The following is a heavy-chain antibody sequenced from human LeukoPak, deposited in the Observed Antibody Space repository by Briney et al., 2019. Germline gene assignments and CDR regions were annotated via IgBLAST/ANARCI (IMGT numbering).Heavy chain of an antibody. J-gene: IGHJ4*02. CDR1: GFTFSSHW. CDR3: ARDIVLPGLFWDY. D-gene: IGHD2/OR15-2a*01. Sequence: PGGSLRLSCAASGFTFSSHWMSWVRQAPGKGLEWVANIRQDGSEKYYVDSVKGRFTISRDNAKNSLYLQMNSLRAEDTAVYYCARDIVLPGLFWDYWGQGALVTVSS. CDR2: IRQDGSEK. V-gene: IGHV3-7*05.